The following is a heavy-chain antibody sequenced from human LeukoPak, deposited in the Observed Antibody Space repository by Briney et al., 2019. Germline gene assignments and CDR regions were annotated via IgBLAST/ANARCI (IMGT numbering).Heavy chain of an antibody. D-gene: IGHD3-10*01. V-gene: IGHV3-23*01. J-gene: IGHJ4*02. CDR1: GFTFNNYA. Sequence: GGSLRLSCAASGFTFNNYAMSWVRRAPGKGLEWVSGISGSGGDTYYADSVKGRFTISRDNSKNTLYLQMNSLRAEDTAVYFCAKQTTGYSGSGVDYWGQGTLVTVSS. CDR3: AKQTTGYSGSGVDY. CDR2: ISGSGGDT.